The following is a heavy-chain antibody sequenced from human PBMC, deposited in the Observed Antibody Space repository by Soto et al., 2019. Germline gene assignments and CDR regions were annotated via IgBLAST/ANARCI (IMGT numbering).Heavy chain of an antibody. V-gene: IGHV3-21*01. CDR1: EFAFNNYG. Sequence: GWSLRLSCTVSEFAFNNYGINWVRKNPFKLLEFFSSIIKSDYTYYSDSVKGRFAISRDNAKSSVSLQMNTLRVEDTAVYYCAREDSIIITAVSDFWGQGTLVTVS. CDR2: IIKSDYT. D-gene: IGHD3-22*01. CDR3: AREDSIIITAVSDF. J-gene: IGHJ4*02.